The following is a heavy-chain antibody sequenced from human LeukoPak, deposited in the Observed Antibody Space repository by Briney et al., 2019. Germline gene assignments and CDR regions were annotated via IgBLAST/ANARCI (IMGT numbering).Heavy chain of an antibody. Sequence: GGSLRLSCAASGFIFSSYAMSWVRQAPGKGLEWVSTISGSGGSTYYADSVKGRFTISRDNSKNTVYLQMNSMRAEDTAVYFCAKATLYYDSSGYDSWGQGTLVTVSS. CDR3: AKATLYYDSSGYDS. D-gene: IGHD3-22*01. CDR2: ISGSGGST. J-gene: IGHJ4*02. V-gene: IGHV3-23*01. CDR1: GFIFSSYA.